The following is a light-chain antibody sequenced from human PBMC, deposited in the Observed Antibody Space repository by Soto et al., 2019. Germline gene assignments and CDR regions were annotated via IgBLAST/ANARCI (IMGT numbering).Light chain of an antibody. V-gene: IGKV3-11*01. Sequence: EIVLTQSPATLSLSPGERATLSCRASQSIGYYLAWYQEKPGQAPRLLIYDASLRATGIPARFSGSWSGTDFTLTNNGLEPEDSAVYYCQQRGNWPPTWTFGQGTKVEIK. CDR3: QQRGNWPPTWT. CDR2: DAS. J-gene: IGKJ1*01. CDR1: QSIGYY.